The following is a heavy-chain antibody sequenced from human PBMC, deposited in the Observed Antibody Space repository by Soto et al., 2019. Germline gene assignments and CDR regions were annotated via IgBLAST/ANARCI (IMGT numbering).Heavy chain of an antibody. Sequence: QVQLQESGPGLVKPSETLSLKCSVSGYSVITDGFYWTWIRQRPGKGLEWIGHISFTGTTYYSPPLRSRVTISVDASKNQFSLNLTSVTSADTAVYFCARRYNWIDHFFASWGLGTLVTVSS. J-gene: IGHJ4*02. D-gene: IGHD1-20*01. CDR3: ARRYNWIDHFFAS. V-gene: IGHV4-31*03. CDR2: ISFTGTT. CDR1: GYSVITDGFY.